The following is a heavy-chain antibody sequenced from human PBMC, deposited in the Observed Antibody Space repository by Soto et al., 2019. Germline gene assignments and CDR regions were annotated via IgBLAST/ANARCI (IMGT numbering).Heavy chain of an antibody. CDR1: GFTFSSYA. D-gene: IGHD2-8*01. CDR2: ISGSGGST. J-gene: IGHJ4*02. Sequence: EVQLLESGGGLVQPGGSLRLSCAASGFTFSSYAMSWVRQAPGKGLEWVSAISGSGGSTYYADSVKGRFIISRDNSKNTMYLQMNSLRAEDTAVYYCAKSPRGAGLLYVDYWGQGTLVTVSS. CDR3: AKSPRGAGLLYVDY. V-gene: IGHV3-23*01.